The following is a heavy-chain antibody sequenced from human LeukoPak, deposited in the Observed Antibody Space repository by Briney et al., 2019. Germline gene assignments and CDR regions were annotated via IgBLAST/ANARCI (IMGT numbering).Heavy chain of an antibody. D-gene: IGHD3-10*02. CDR3: IRGLNSPDY. CDR2: ISGGGGLT. V-gene: IGHV3-23*01. Sequence: GGSLTLSCAPSGFTFSDYPMTWARQAPGKGLEWVSTISGGGGLTYYADSVRGQFTVSRDNSKTTLYLQMNSLRAEDTAIYYYIRGLNSPDYWGQGTLVTVSS. J-gene: IGHJ4*02. CDR1: GFTFSDYP.